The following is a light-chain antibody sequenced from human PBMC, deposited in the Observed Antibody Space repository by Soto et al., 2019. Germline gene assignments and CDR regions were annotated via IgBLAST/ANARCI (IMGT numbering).Light chain of an antibody. J-gene: IGLJ3*02. CDR2: YDD. CDR3: AVWDDRLNGWM. V-gene: IGLV1-36*01. CDR1: TSNIGNNA. Sequence: QSVLTQPPSVSEAPRQRVTISCSGSTSNIGNNAVNWYQHLPGKTPKLLVYYDDLVPSGVSDRFSGSKSGTSAALVISGPQSEDEADYYCAVWDDRLNGWMFGGGTKLTVL.